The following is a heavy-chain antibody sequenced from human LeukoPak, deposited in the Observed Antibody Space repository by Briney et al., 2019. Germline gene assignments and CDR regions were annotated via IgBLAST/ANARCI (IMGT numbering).Heavy chain of an antibody. Sequence: SETLSLTCTVSGGSISSYYWSWIRQPPGKGLEWIGYIYYSGSTNYNPSLKSRVTISVDTSKNQFSLELSSVTAADTAVYYCARGYSSGWFPIDYWGQGTLVTVSS. CDR1: GGSISSYY. CDR3: ARGYSSGWFPIDY. CDR2: IYYSGST. J-gene: IGHJ4*02. V-gene: IGHV4-59*01. D-gene: IGHD6-19*01.